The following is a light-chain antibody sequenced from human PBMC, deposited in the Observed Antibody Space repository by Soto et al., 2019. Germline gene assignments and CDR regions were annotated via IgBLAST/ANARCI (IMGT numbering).Light chain of an antibody. V-gene: IGKV3-20*01. Sequence: EIVLTQSPGTLSLSPGERATLSCRASPSVSSTSLAWYQQKPGQAPRLLIYHASGRATGIPDRFSGSGSGTDFTLTISRLEPEDFAVYYCQQYRTSPSTFGQGTKLEIK. CDR1: PSVSSTS. CDR3: QQYRTSPST. CDR2: HAS. J-gene: IGKJ2*01.